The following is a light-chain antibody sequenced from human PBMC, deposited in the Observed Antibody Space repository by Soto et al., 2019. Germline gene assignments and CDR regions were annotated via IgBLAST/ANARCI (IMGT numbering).Light chain of an antibody. CDR1: QSVSSN. V-gene: IGKV3-20*01. Sequence: EIVMTQSPATLSVSPGERATLSCRASQSVSSNLAWYRQKPGQAPRLLIYGASNRATGIPDRFSGSGSGTDFTLTISRLEPEDFAVYYCQQYGSSPLTFGQGTRLEIK. CDR2: GAS. CDR3: QQYGSSPLT. J-gene: IGKJ5*01.